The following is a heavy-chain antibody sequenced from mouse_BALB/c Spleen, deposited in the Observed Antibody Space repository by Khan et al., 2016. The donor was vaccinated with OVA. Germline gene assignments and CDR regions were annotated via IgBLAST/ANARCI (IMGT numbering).Heavy chain of an antibody. Sequence: VQLHESGPGLVAPSQSLSITCTVSGFSLTSYGVHCVRQPPGKGLVWLRVLWAGGSTNYNSALMSRLSISKNNSKSQVFLKMNSLQTDDTAVYYCARLEDIWGQGTTLTVSS. CDR2: LWAGGST. CDR3: ARLEDI. J-gene: IGHJ2*01. CDR1: GFSLTSYG. V-gene: IGHV2-9*02. D-gene: IGHD1-3*01.